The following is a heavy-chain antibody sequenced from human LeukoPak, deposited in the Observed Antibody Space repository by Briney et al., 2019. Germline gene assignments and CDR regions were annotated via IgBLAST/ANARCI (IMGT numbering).Heavy chain of an antibody. CDR3: AKSGLNRFDY. Sequence: GGSLRLSCAASGFTFRTYAMSWVRQAPGKGLEWVSNISGNNGNTYYADSVKGLFTISRDDSKNTLYLQMNSLRAEDTAVYYCAKSGLNRFDYWGQGTLVTVSS. V-gene: IGHV3-23*01. J-gene: IGHJ4*02. D-gene: IGHD2-15*01. CDR2: ISGNNGNT. CDR1: GFTFRTYA.